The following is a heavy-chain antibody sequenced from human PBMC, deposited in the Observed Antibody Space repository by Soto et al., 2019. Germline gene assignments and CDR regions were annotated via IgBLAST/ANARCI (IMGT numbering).Heavy chain of an antibody. CDR1: GYTFTNYG. D-gene: IGHD3-10*01. V-gene: IGHV1-18*01. J-gene: IGHJ5*02. CDR3: ARGVGSGTYYNKYNWFDP. CDR2: INTYNGNT. Sequence: ASVKVSCKASGYTFTNYGISWVRQAPGQGLEWMGWINTYNGNTNHAQKLQGRVTMTTDTSTSTAYMELRSLRSDDTAVYYCARGVGSGTYYNKYNWFDPSGQGTLVIVYS.